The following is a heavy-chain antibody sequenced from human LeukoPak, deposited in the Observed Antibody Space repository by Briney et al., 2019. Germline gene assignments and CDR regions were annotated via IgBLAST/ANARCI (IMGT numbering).Heavy chain of an antibody. J-gene: IGHJ4*02. CDR2: INHSGST. CDR1: GGSFSGYY. D-gene: IGHD5-18*01. CDR3: ARDGYSYGYRSFDY. V-gene: IGHV4-34*01. Sequence: SETLSLTCAVYGGSFSGYYWSWIRQPPGKGLEWIGEINHSGSTNYNPSLKSRVTISVDTSKYQFSLKLSSVTAADTAVYYCARDGYSYGYRSFDYWGQGTLVTVSS.